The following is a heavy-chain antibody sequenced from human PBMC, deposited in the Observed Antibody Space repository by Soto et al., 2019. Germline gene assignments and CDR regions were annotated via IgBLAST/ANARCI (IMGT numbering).Heavy chain of an antibody. J-gene: IGHJ4*02. Sequence: PGGSLRLSCAASGFTVSTNNMNWVRQAPGKGLEWVSLIYGGGSTYYADSVKGRFTISRDSSQNTLSLQMDSLAAEDTAVYYCVREGRSSTSCSTGCHFDCWGQGTLVTVSS. V-gene: IGHV3-53*01. CDR1: GFTVSTNN. D-gene: IGHD2-2*01. CDR3: VREGRSSTSCSTGCHFDC. CDR2: IYGGGST.